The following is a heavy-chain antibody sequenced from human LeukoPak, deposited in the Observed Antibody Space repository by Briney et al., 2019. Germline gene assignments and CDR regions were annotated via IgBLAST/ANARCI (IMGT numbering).Heavy chain of an antibody. CDR2: IIPIFGTA. D-gene: IGHD3-16*01. CDR3: ARDRPGMGFDY. Sequence: SVKVSCKASGGTFSSYAFSWVRQAPGQGLEWMGRIIPIFGTADYAQKFQGGTTITTDESTSTAYMELSSLRSEDTAVYYCARDRPGMGFDYWGQGTLVTVSS. J-gene: IGHJ4*02. V-gene: IGHV1-69*05. CDR1: GGTFSSYA.